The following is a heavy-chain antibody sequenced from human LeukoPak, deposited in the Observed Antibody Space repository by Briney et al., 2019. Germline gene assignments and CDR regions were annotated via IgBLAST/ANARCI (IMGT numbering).Heavy chain of an antibody. CDR2: IYSGGST. CDR3: ARERNLEIAVAGTIFNY. Sequence: GGSLRLSCAVSGFTVSSNYMSRVRQAPGKGLEWVSVIYSGGSTYYADSVKGRFTISRDNSKNTLYLQMKSLRAEDTAVYYCARERNLEIAVAGTIFNYWGQGTLVTVSS. V-gene: IGHV3-66*01. J-gene: IGHJ4*02. D-gene: IGHD6-19*01. CDR1: GFTVSSNY.